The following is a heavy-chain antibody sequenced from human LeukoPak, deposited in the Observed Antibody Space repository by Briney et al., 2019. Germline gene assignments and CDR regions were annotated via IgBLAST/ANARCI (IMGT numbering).Heavy chain of an antibody. Sequence: SETLSLTCAVYGGSFSGYYLSWIRQPPGKGLEWIGEINHSGSTNYNPSLKSRVTISVDTSKNQFSLKLSSVTAADTAVYYCASMRDIVVVPAAPNWFDPWGQGTLVTVSS. D-gene: IGHD2-2*01. J-gene: IGHJ5*02. CDR3: ASMRDIVVVPAAPNWFDP. V-gene: IGHV4-34*01. CDR1: GGSFSGYY. CDR2: INHSGST.